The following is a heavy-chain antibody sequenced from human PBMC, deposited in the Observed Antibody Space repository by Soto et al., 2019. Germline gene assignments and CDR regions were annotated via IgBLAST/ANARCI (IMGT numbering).Heavy chain of an antibody. CDR1: GGSISSGGYY. V-gene: IGHV4-31*03. D-gene: IGHD3-22*01. CDR2: IYYSGST. CDR3: ARSYYYYSSGYLGWFDP. Sequence: QLQLPESGPGLVKPSQTLSLTCTVSGGSISSGGYYWSWIRQHPGQGLEWSGYIYYSGSTYYNPSLKSRVTISVDTSKTQFSLQLSSVTAADTAVYYCARSYYYYSSGYLGWFDPWGQGTLVTVS. J-gene: IGHJ5*02.